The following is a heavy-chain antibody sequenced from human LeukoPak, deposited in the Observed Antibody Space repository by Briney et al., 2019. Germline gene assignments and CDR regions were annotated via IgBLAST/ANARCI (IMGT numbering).Heavy chain of an antibody. CDR2: INPNSGGT. D-gene: IGHD6-13*01. J-gene: IGHJ1*01. Sequence: GASVKVSCKASGYTFTGYYMHWVRQAPGQGLEWMGWINPNSGGTNYAQKFQGRVTMTRDTSISTAYMELSRLRSDDTAVYYCARGPATRAAKQQPLFSFQHWGQGTLVTVSS. V-gene: IGHV1-2*02. CDR3: ARGPATRAAKQQPLFSFQH. CDR1: GYTFTGYY.